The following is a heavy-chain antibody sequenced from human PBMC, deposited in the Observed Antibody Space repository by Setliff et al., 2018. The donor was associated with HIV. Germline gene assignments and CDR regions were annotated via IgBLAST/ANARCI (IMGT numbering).Heavy chain of an antibody. V-gene: IGHV4-59*01. D-gene: IGHD3-16*01. CDR1: GVSITYSY. Sequence: SETLSLTCTVSGVSITYSYWTWIRQPPGKGPEWIGYIHSSGATAYNPSLNSQVTMSMDTSKNQVSLKVTSVTAADTAVYYCARVGPETRGAFDNWGQGTTVTVSS. CDR3: ARVGPETRGAFDN. J-gene: IGHJ3*02. CDR2: IHSSGAT.